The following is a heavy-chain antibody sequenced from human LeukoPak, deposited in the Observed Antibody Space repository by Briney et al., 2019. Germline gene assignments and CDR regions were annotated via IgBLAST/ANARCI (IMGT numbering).Heavy chain of an antibody. D-gene: IGHD3-22*01. CDR1: GFTFSGYA. Sequence: GGSLRLSCAASGFTFSGYAMHWVRQAPGKGLEWVAVISYDGSNKYYADSVKGRFTISRDNSKNTLYLQMNSLRAEDTAVYYCAREFYDSSGYPMPEYFQHWGQGTLVTVSS. V-gene: IGHV3-30-3*01. J-gene: IGHJ1*01. CDR3: AREFYDSSGYPMPEYFQH. CDR2: ISYDGSNK.